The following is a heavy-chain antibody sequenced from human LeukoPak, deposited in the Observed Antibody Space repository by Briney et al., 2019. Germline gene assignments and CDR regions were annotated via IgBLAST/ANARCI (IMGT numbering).Heavy chain of an antibody. CDR1: GGSISSGGYY. CDR2: IYYSGST. V-gene: IGHV4-31*03. Sequence: SETLSLTCTVSGGSISSGGYYWSWIRQHPGKGLEWIGYIYYSGSTYYNPSLKSRVTISVDTSKNQFSLKLSSVTAADTAVYYCARDRHYDILTGSIGGYYYYYGMDVWGQGTTVTVSS. CDR3: ARDRHYDILTGSIGGYYYYYGMDV. D-gene: IGHD3-9*01. J-gene: IGHJ6*02.